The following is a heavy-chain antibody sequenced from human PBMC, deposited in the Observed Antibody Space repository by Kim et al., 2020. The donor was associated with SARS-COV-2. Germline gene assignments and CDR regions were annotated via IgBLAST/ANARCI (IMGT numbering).Heavy chain of an antibody. CDR2: ITASGGRI. J-gene: IGHJ6*02. D-gene: IGHD3-10*01. V-gene: IGHV3-23*01. CDR3: ARRITMIRGVAVSGMYV. CDR1: GFIFSNYA. Sequence: GGSLRLSCAASGFIFSNYAMSWVRQAPGRGLEWVSSITASGGRIYSADSVKGRFTISRDNSKNTMYVQMTSLRADDTAVYYCARRITMIRGVAVSGMYVWGQGATVTASS.